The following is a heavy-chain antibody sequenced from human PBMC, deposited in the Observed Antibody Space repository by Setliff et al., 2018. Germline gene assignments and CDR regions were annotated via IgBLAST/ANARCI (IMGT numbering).Heavy chain of an antibody. CDR1: GFTFNNFA. J-gene: IGHJ4*02. V-gene: IGHV3-21*01. D-gene: IGHD3-10*01. Sequence: GSLRLSWVASGFTFNNFAFNWVRQASGKGLEWVSTISSRSTYIYYADSVKGRFTISRDNAKNSLYLQMNSLKADDTALYYCARVRNYYGSGSYLTAFDYWGQGALVTVSS. CDR2: ISSRSTYI. CDR3: ARVRNYYGSGSYLTAFDY.